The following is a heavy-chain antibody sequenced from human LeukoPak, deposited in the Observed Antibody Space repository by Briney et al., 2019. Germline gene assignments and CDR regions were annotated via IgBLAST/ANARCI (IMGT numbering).Heavy chain of an antibody. D-gene: IGHD3-10*01. CDR3: ARTHSYSASGSPWGA. Sequence: GGSLRLSCAASGFTFSDYYMSWIRQAPGKGLEWVSYISSSGSTIYYADSVKGRFTISRDNAKNSLYLQMNSLRAEDTAVYYCARTHSYSASGSPWGAWGQGTLVTVSS. V-gene: IGHV3-11*04. CDR2: ISSSGSTI. CDR1: GFTFSDYY. J-gene: IGHJ5*02.